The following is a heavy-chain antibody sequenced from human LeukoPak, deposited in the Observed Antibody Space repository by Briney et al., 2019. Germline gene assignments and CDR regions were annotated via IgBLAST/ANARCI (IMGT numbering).Heavy chain of an antibody. CDR3: ARRISALGTGFWFDP. D-gene: IGHD6-13*01. Sequence: ASVKVSCKTSGYTFSVYDINWLRQVAGQGLEWMGWMNSNNGNTGYALKFQRRVTMTMNTSIDTAYMELNSLTSEDTAVYYCARRISALGTGFWFDPWGQGTQVIVSS. J-gene: IGHJ5*02. CDR2: MNSNNGNT. V-gene: IGHV1-8*01. CDR1: GYTFSVYD.